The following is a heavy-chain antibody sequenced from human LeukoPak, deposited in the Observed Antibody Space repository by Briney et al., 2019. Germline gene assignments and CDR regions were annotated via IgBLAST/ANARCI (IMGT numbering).Heavy chain of an antibody. Sequence: GGSLRLSCAASGFTVSDNYMSWVRQAPGKGLEWVSVIYSGGTTYYADSVKGRFTISRDESKNTLYLQINSLRAEDTAVYYCARDSRYCSSTSCYFDCWGQGALVTVSS. CDR2: IYSGGTT. CDR1: GFTVSDNY. V-gene: IGHV3-66*02. J-gene: IGHJ4*02. CDR3: ARDSRYCSSTSCYFDC. D-gene: IGHD2-2*01.